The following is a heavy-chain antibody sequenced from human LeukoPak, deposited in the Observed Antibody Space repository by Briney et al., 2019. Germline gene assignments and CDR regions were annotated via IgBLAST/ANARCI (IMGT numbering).Heavy chain of an antibody. CDR1: GGSVSSGSYY. J-gene: IGHJ6*02. CDR2: TYYSAST. D-gene: IGHD2-8*01. V-gene: IGHV4-61*01. CDR3: ARDEMGDV. Sequence: PSETLSLTCTVSGGSVSSGSYYWSWIRQPPGKGLEWIGYTYYSASTYYNPSLKSRVTISVDTSKNQFSLKLNSVTAADTAVYYCARDEMGDVWGEGTTVTVPS.